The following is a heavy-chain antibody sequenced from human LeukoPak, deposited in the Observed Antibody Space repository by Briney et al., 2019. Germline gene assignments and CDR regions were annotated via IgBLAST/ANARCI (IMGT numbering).Heavy chain of an antibody. V-gene: IGHV3-7*01. Sequence: GGSLRLSCAASGFTFSSYWMSWVRQAPGKGLEWVANIKQDGSEKYYVDSVKGRFTISRDNAKNSLYLQMNSLRAEDTAVYYCARDRITVRRGGYYMDVWGKGITVTVSS. CDR3: ARDRITVRRGGYYMDV. D-gene: IGHD4-11*01. CDR1: GFTFSSYW. J-gene: IGHJ6*03. CDR2: IKQDGSEK.